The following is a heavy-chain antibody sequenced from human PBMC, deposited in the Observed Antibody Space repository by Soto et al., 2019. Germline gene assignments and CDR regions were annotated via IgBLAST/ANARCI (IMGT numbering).Heavy chain of an antibody. Sequence: EVQLLESGGGLVQPGGSLRLACAASGFSFSNYEMTWARQAPGKGLEWVAVINPSSGTTHYADSVKGRFTISRDNSKDTLYLHLSSLRVEDTSVYYFVKGGWLDVWGQGTTVTVSS. V-gene: IGHV3-23*01. D-gene: IGHD2-15*01. J-gene: IGHJ6*02. CDR2: INPSSGTT. CDR1: GFSFSNYE. CDR3: VKGGWLDV.